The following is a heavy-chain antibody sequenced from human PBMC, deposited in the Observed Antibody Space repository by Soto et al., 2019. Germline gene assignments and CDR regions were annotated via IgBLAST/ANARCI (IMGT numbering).Heavy chain of an antibody. CDR3: VKDVDYDISGRLDP. V-gene: IGHV3-9*01. CDR2: INWNSGSI. D-gene: IGHD3-9*01. Sequence: EVQLVESGGGLVQPGRSLRLSCAASGFIFGDYAMYWVRQAPGKGLEWVSGINWNSGSIVYADSVKGRFTISRDNAKNSLYLQMNSLRVEDTALYYCVKDVDYDISGRLDPWGQGTLVTVSS. J-gene: IGHJ5*02. CDR1: GFIFGDYA.